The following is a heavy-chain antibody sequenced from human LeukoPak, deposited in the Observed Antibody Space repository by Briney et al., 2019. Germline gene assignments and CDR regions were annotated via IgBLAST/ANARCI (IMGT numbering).Heavy chain of an antibody. J-gene: IGHJ4*02. CDR3: ATSIGGVVIPYYFDY. CDR1: GYTLTELS. Sequence: ASVKVSCKVSGYTLTELSMHWVRQAPGKGLEWMGGFDPEDGETIYAQKFQGRVTMTEDTSTDTAYMELSSLRSEDTAVYYCATSIGGVVIPYYFDYWGQGTLVTVSS. CDR2: FDPEDGET. D-gene: IGHD3-22*01. V-gene: IGHV1-24*01.